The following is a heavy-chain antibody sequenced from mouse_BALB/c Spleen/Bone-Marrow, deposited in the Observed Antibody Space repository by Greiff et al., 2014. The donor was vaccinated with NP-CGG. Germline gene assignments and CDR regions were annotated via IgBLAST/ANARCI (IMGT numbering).Heavy chain of an antibody. V-gene: IGHV1-18*01. CDR1: GYTFTEYT. Sequence: EVKLQESGPELVKPGASVKISCKTSGYTFTEYTMHWVKQSHGKSLEWIGGINPNNGVTSYNQKFKGKATLTVDKSSSTAYMELRSLTSEDSAVYYCARRQLGPAWFAYWGQGTLVTVSA. CDR3: ARRQLGPAWFAY. D-gene: IGHD3-2*01. J-gene: IGHJ3*01. CDR2: INPNNGVT.